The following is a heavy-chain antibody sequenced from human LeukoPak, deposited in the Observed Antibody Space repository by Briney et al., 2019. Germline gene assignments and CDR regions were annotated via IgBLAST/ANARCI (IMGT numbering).Heavy chain of an antibody. CDR2: ISGSGGST. D-gene: IGHD3-3*01. CDR3: AKASTDDFWSADSFDP. CDR1: GFTFSSYA. Sequence: GGSLRLSCAASGFTFSSYAMSWVRQAPGKGLEWVSAISGSGGSTYYADSVKGRFTIPRDNSKNTLYLQMNSLRAEDTAVYYCAKASTDDFWSADSFDPWGQGTLVTVSS. V-gene: IGHV3-23*01. J-gene: IGHJ5*02.